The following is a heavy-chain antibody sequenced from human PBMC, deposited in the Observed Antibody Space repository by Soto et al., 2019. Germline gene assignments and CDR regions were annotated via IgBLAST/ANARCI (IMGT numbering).Heavy chain of an antibody. V-gene: IGHV2-5*02. D-gene: IGHD1-1*01. CDR1: GFSLSTLGAG. Sequence: QITLKESGPTLVKPTQVLTLTCSFSGFSLSTLGAGVGWVRQPPGKALEWLALIYWDDDRQYSPSLKTRLTITKDTSKNQVVLTFTIMDPVDTGTYFCAHTQLTTGANAFDVWGQGTIVTVSS. J-gene: IGHJ3*01. CDR2: IYWDDDR. CDR3: AHTQLTTGANAFDV.